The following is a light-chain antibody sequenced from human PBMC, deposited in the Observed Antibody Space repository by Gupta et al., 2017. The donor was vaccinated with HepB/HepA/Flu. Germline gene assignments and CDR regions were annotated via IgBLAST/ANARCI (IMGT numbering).Light chain of an antibody. CDR2: GAS. CDR3: QQYGSRPNCT. Sequence: DIVLTQSPGTLSLSPGERATLSCRASQSVSSSYLAWYQQKPGQAPRLLIYGASSRATGIPDRFSGSGCGTDYTLTISRREPEDFAVYYCQQYGSRPNCTFGQGTKVEIK. J-gene: IGKJ2*02. CDR1: QSVSSSY. V-gene: IGKV3-20*01.